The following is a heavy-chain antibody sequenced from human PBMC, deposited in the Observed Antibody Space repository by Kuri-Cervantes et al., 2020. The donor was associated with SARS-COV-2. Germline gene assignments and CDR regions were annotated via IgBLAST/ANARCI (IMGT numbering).Heavy chain of an antibody. V-gene: IGHV3-30*02. Sequence: GEFLKISCAASGFTFSSYGMHWVRQAPGKGLEWVAFIRYDGSNKYYADSVKGRFTISRDNAKNSLYLQMNSLRAEDTALYYCAKDYYYDPTGGFDYWGQGTLVTVSS. D-gene: IGHD3-22*01. CDR3: AKDYYYDPTGGFDY. CDR1: GFTFSSYG. J-gene: IGHJ4*02. CDR2: IRYDGSNK.